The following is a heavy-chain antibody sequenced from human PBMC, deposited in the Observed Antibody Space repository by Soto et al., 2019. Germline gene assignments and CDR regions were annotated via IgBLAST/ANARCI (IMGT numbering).Heavy chain of an antibody. D-gene: IGHD1-26*01. V-gene: IGHV1-18*01. J-gene: IGHJ4*02. CDR2: ISAYNGNT. Sequence: GSSVKVSCKASCYTFTSDGISWVRQAPGQGLEWMGWISAYNGNTNYAQKLQGRVTMTTDTSTSTAYMELRSLRSDDTAVYYCARVTLGSYPGGYWGQGTLVTVSS. CDR1: CYTFTSDG. CDR3: ARVTLGSYPGGY.